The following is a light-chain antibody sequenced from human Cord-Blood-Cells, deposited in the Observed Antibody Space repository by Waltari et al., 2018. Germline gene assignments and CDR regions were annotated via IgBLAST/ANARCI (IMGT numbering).Light chain of an antibody. J-gene: IGKJ1*01. Sequence: EIMLTPSPATLSLSPGDRATLSCRASQSVSSYLAWYQQNPGQAPRLLIYDTSNRGTGIPARFSGSGSGTDFTLTISSLEPEDFAVYYCQQRSNWPPTWTFGQGTKVEIK. CDR2: DTS. V-gene: IGKV3-11*01. CDR1: QSVSSY. CDR3: QQRSNWPPTWT.